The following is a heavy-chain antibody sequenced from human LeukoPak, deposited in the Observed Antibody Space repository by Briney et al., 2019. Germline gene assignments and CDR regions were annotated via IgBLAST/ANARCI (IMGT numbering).Heavy chain of an antibody. CDR2: IYYSGST. D-gene: IGHD3-22*01. J-gene: IGHJ3*02. CDR3: ARVGVYYYDSSGYPLRPDAFDI. Sequence: SETLSLTCTVSGGSISSGGYYWSWIRQHPGKGLEWIGYIYYSGSTYYNPSLKSRVTISVDTSKNQFSLKLSSVTAADTAVYYCARVGVYYYDSSGYPLRPDAFDIWGQGTMVTVSS. V-gene: IGHV4-31*03. CDR1: GGSISSGGYY.